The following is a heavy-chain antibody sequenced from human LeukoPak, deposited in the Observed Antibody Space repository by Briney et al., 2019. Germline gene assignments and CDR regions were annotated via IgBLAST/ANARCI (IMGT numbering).Heavy chain of an antibody. CDR3: ARSRNPGYSSGWYYFDY. Sequence: SETLSLTCTVSGGSISSYYWGWIRQPPGKGLEWIGSIYHSGSTYYNPSLKSRVTISVDTSKNQFSLKLSSVTAADTAVYYCARSRNPGYSSGWYYFDYWGQGTLVTVSS. J-gene: IGHJ4*02. D-gene: IGHD6-19*01. V-gene: IGHV4-38-2*02. CDR2: IYHSGST. CDR1: GGSISSYY.